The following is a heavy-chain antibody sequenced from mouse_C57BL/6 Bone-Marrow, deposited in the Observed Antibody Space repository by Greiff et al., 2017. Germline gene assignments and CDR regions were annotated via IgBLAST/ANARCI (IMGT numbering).Heavy chain of an antibody. CDR2: IDPSDSYT. Sequence: VQLKQPGAELVMPGASVKLSCKASGYTFTSYWMHWVKQRPGQGLEWIGEIDPSDSYTNYNQKFKGKSTLTVDKSSSTAYMQLSSLTSEDSAVYYCARLNIYYDYDGAMDYWGQGTSVTVSS. D-gene: IGHD2-4*01. CDR3: ARLNIYYDYDGAMDY. J-gene: IGHJ4*01. CDR1: GYTFTSYW. V-gene: IGHV1-69*01.